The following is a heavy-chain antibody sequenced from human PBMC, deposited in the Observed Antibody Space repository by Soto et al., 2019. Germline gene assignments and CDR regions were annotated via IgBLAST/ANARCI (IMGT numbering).Heavy chain of an antibody. J-gene: IGHJ4*02. Sequence: QVQLQESGPGLEKPSQTLSLTCTVSGGSISSGGCYWSWIRQHPGKGREWIGYIYYSASTDYNPYHKSRVTISVDTSKNQFSQNLSSVSAAGTAVFYCARVWFGGLDYWGQGTLVTVSS. CDR3: ARVWFGGLDY. V-gene: IGHV4-31*03. CDR2: IYYSAST. CDR1: GGSISSGGCY. D-gene: IGHD3-10*01.